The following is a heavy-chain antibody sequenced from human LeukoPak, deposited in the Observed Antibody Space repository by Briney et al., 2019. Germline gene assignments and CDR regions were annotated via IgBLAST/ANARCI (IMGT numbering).Heavy chain of an antibody. CDR1: GYTFTSYR. V-gene: IGHV1-18*01. CDR2: ISAYNGNT. Sequence: ASVKVSCKASGYTFTSYRISWVRQASGQGLEWMGWISAYNGNTNYAQKLQGRVTMTTDTSTSTAYLELRSLRSDDTAVYYCARDADQTTVTYDYWGQGTLVTVSS. CDR3: ARDADQTTVTYDY. D-gene: IGHD4-17*01. J-gene: IGHJ4*02.